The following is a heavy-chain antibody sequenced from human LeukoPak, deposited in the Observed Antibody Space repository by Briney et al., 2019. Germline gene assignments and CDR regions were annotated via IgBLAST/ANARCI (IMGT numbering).Heavy chain of an antibody. Sequence: ASVKVSCKPSGNSFTGYYMHWVRQAPGQGLEWMGWINPNSGGTNYAQKFQGRVTMTRDTSISTAYMELSRLRSDDTAVYYCAREGGGNWFDPWGQGTLVTVSS. V-gene: IGHV1-2*02. CDR3: AREGGGNWFDP. D-gene: IGHD3-16*01. J-gene: IGHJ5*02. CDR2: INPNSGGT. CDR1: GNSFTGYY.